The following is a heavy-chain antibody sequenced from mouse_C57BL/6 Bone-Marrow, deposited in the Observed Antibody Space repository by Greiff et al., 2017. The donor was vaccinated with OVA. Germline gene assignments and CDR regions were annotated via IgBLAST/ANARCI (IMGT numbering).Heavy chain of an antibody. V-gene: IGHV1-63*01. CDR3: ATNYGWAWFAY. J-gene: IGHJ3*01. D-gene: IGHD1-1*01. CDR1: GYTFTNYW. Sequence: QVQLKESGAELVRPGTSVKMSCKASGYTFTNYWIGWAKQRPGHGLEWIGDIYPGGGYTNYNEKFKGKATLPADKSSSTAYMQFSSLTSEDSAIYYCATNYGWAWFAYWGQGTLVTVSA. CDR2: IYPGGGYT.